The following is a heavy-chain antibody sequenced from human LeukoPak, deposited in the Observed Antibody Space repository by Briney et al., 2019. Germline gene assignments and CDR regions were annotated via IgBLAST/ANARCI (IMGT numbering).Heavy chain of an antibody. J-gene: IGHJ4*02. CDR3: ASLTYYYDSSGYYYFPYYFDY. Sequence: SETLSLTCTVSGGSISSGDYYWSWIRQPPGKGLEWIGYIYYSGSTYYNPSLKSRVTISVDTSKNQFSLKLSSVTAADTAVYYCASLTYYYDSSGYYYFPYYFDYWGQGTLVTVSS. V-gene: IGHV4-30-4*08. CDR1: GGSISSGDYY. CDR2: IYYSGST. D-gene: IGHD3-22*01.